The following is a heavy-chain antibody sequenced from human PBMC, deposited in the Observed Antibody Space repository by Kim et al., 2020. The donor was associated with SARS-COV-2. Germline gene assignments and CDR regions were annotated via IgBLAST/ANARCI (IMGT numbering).Heavy chain of an antibody. J-gene: IGHJ5*02. CDR3: TRGTRYSYGS. V-gene: IGHV3-49*04. Sequence: GGSLSLSCTASGFTFGDYAMSWVRQAPGKGLEWVGFIRSKAYGGTTEYAASVKGRFTISRDDSKSIAYLQMNSLKTEDTAVYYCTRGTRYSYGSWGQGTL. D-gene: IGHD5-18*01. CDR2: IRSKAYGGTT. CDR1: GFTFGDYA.